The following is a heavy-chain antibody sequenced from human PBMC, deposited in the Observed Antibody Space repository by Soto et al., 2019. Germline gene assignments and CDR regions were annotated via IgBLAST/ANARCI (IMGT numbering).Heavy chain of an antibody. CDR3: ARSQGSSTSLEIYYYYYYGMDV. V-gene: IGHV1-69*01. CDR1: GGTFSSYA. CDR2: IIPISVTT. D-gene: IGHD2-2*01. Sequence: QVQLVQSGAEVKKPGSSVKVSCKASGGTFSSYAISWVRQAPGQGLEWMGGIIPISVTTNYAQKYQGRVKITEDESTRTAYMELSNLRSEDTAVYYCARSQGSSTSLEIYYYYYYGMDVWGQGTTVTVSS. J-gene: IGHJ6*02.